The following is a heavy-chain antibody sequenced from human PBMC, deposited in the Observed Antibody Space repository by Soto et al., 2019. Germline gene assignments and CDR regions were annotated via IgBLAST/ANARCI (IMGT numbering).Heavy chain of an antibody. Sequence: SVKVSCKASGGTFSSYAISWVRQAPGQGLEWMGGIIPIFGTANYAQKLQGRVTITADESTSTAYMELSSLRSEDTAVYYCARGDCSSTSCYTSYYYYGMDVWGQGTTVTVSS. J-gene: IGHJ6*02. CDR3: ARGDCSSTSCYTSYYYYGMDV. D-gene: IGHD2-2*02. V-gene: IGHV1-69*13. CDR2: IIPIFGTA. CDR1: GGTFSSYA.